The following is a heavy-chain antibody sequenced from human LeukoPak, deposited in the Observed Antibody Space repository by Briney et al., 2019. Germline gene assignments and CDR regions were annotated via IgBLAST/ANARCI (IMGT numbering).Heavy chain of an antibody. Sequence: SETLSLTCTVPGGSISSSSYYWGWIRQPPGKGLEWIGCIYYSGSTYYNPSLKSRVTISVDTSKNQFSLKLSSVTAADTAVYYCARGAPWRPLDVWGKGTTVTISS. CDR3: ARGAPWRPLDV. V-gene: IGHV4-39*01. J-gene: IGHJ6*04. CDR2: IYYSGST. CDR1: GGSISSSSYY. D-gene: IGHD3-3*01.